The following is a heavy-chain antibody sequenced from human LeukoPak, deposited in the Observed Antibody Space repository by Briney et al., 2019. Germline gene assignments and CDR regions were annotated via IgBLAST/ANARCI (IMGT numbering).Heavy chain of an antibody. CDR2: INSDGSST. J-gene: IGHJ4*02. V-gene: IGHV3-74*01. D-gene: IGHD5-12*01. CDR3: ARQRGYSGYDYAGDY. CDR1: GFTFSSYW. Sequence: GGSLRLSCAASGFTFSSYWMHWVRQAPGKGLVWVSRINSDGSSTSYADSVKGRFTISRDNAKNTLYLQMNSLRAEDTAVYYCARQRGYSGYDYAGDYWGQGTLVTVSS.